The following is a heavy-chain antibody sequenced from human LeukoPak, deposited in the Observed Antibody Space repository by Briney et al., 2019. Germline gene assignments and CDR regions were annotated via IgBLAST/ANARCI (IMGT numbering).Heavy chain of an antibody. CDR2: VSSGSSTI. V-gene: IGHV3-11*04. Sequence: GGSLRLSCAASGFTFSDYYMSWIRQAPGKALEWVSYVSSGSSTIYYADSVKGRFTVSRDNGKRSLYLHMNSLRVEDTAVYYCARDESRGNLVTAPDYWGQGTLVTVSS. CDR1: GFTFSDYY. J-gene: IGHJ4*02. CDR3: ARDESRGNLVTAPDY. D-gene: IGHD2-21*02.